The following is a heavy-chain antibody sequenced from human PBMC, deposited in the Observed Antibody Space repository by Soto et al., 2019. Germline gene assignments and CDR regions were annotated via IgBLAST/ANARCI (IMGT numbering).Heavy chain of an antibody. V-gene: IGHV1-3*01. CDR3: ARGAGGVTTNFDY. D-gene: IGHD4-17*01. J-gene: IGHJ4*02. CDR2: INAGNGNT. Sequence: QVQLVQSGAEVKKPGASVKVSCKASGYTFTSYAMHWVRQAPGQRLEWMGWINAGNGNTKYSQKFQGRVTITRDTSASTAYMELSSLRSEDTAVYYCARGAGGVTTNFDYWGQGTLVTVSS. CDR1: GYTFTSYA.